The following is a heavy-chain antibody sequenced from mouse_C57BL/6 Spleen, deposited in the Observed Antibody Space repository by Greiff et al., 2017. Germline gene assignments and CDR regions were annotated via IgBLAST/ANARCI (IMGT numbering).Heavy chain of an antibody. CDR1: GYAFSSSW. Sequence: VKLQESGPELVKPGASVKISCKASGYAFSSSWMNWVKQRPGKGLEWIGRIYPGDGDTNYNGKFKGKATLTADKSSSTAYMQLSSLTSEDSAVYFCARSFYDYDGDFDYWGQGTTLTVSS. CDR2: IYPGDGDT. V-gene: IGHV1-82*01. J-gene: IGHJ2*01. CDR3: ARSFYDYDGDFDY. D-gene: IGHD2-4*01.